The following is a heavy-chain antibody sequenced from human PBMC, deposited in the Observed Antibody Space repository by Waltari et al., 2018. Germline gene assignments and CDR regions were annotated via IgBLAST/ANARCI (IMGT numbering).Heavy chain of an antibody. CDR1: GVTFRDHW. CDR3: ARDHWYSLDL. Sequence: EEQLVASGGGLVQPGGSLRISWVASGVTFRDHWMAWVRQAPGKELEWVAKIKKDGTEEMYVDSVKGRFTISKDNAKNLVFLQMNSLRAEDTAVYYCARDHWYSLDLWGQGTQVTVSS. V-gene: IGHV3-7*01. D-gene: IGHD2-21*02. CDR2: IKKDGTEE. J-gene: IGHJ4*02.